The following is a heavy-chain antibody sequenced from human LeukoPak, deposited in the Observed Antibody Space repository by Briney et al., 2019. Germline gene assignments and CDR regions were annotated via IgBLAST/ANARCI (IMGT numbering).Heavy chain of an antibody. CDR1: GFTFSRHA. J-gene: IGHJ4*02. Sequence: GGSLRLSCAASGFTFSRHAMSWVRQAPGKGLEWVSAIRSSGAGTYYADSVKGRFTISRDNSRNTLYLQMNSLRAEDTAVYYCANRMYSSGWYGLDYWGQGTLVTVSS. V-gene: IGHV3-23*01. D-gene: IGHD6-19*01. CDR3: ANRMYSSGWYGLDY. CDR2: IRSSGAGT.